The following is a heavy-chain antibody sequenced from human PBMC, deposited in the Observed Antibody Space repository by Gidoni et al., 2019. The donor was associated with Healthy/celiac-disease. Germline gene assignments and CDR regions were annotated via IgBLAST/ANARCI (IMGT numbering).Heavy chain of an antibody. V-gene: IGHV4-34*01. D-gene: IGHD3-10*01. CDR2: INHSGST. J-gene: IGHJ5*02. Sequence: QVQLQQWGAGLLKPSATLSLTCAVYGGSFSGYYWSWIRQPPGKGLEWMGEINHSGSTNYNPSLKSRVTISVDTSKNQFSLKLSSVTAADTAVYYCARGAVRYYGSGRGWFDPWGQGTLVTVSS. CDR1: GGSFSGYY. CDR3: ARGAVRYYGSGRGWFDP.